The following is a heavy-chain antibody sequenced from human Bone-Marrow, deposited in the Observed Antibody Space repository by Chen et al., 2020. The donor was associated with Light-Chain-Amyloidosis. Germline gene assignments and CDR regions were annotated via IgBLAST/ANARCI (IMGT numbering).Heavy chain of an antibody. J-gene: IGHJ4*02. CDR2: INAGNGNT. CDR1: GYTFTNYA. V-gene: IGHV1-3*01. Sequence: QVQLVQSGAEVKKPGASVKVSCKASGYTFTNYALHWVRQAPGQRLEWMGWINAGNGNTKYSQKFQGRVTITRDTSASIAYMELSSLRSEDTAVYYCARDRFYGSGSYYIFDYWGQGTLVTASS. D-gene: IGHD3-10*01. CDR3: ARDRFYGSGSYYIFDY.